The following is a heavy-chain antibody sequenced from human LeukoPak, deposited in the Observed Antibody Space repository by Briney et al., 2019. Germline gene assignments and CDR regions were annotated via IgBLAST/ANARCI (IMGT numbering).Heavy chain of an antibody. Sequence: GGSLRLSCAAPGFSSINYRMSWVRQAPGKGLEWVAAINQDGSEKYYVDAVTVRFTISRENDKNLLYLQMTSLRGEDTAVYYCAREGFDRHGTTKDAFDVWGQGTMVTVS. CDR1: GFSSINYR. CDR2: INQDGSEK. J-gene: IGHJ3*01. D-gene: IGHD1-1*01. V-gene: IGHV3-7*05. CDR3: AREGFDRHGTTKDAFDV.